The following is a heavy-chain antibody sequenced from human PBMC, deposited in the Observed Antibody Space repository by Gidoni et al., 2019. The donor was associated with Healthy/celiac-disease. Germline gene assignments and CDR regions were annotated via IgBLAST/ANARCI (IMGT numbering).Heavy chain of an antibody. CDR2: RSGSGGGT. V-gene: IGHV3-23*04. Sequence: EVQLVESGGGLVQPGGSLRLSCADAGCTVSSYAMSWVRQAPWKGLEWVAARSGSGGGTYYADSVKGRFTISRDNSKNTLYLQMNSLRAEDTAVYYCAKDTSLLLAWLPTFDPWGQGTLVTVSS. CDR1: GCTVSSYA. D-gene: IGHD3-3*01. J-gene: IGHJ5*02. CDR3: AKDTSLLLAWLPTFDP.